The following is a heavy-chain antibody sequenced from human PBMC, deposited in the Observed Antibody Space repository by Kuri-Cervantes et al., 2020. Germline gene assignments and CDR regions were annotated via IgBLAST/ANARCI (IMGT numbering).Heavy chain of an antibody. CDR2: LSGSGGNT. CDR1: GFTFGSYA. CDR3: AKDYRSPSSDCLFDY. J-gene: IGHJ4*02. V-gene: IGHV3-23*01. D-gene: IGHD2-21*02. Sequence: GESLKISCAASGFTFGSYAMSWVRQAPGKGLEWVSGLSGSGGNTWYADSVKGRFTISRDNSKNTLYLQMNSLRADDTAVYYCAKDYRSPSSDCLFDYWGQGFPVTVSS.